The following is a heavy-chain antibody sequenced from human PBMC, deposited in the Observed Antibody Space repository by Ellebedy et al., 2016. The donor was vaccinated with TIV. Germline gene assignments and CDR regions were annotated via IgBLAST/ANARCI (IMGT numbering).Heavy chain of an antibody. CDR1: GYSFTSYW. V-gene: IGHV5-51*01. J-gene: IGHJ4*02. D-gene: IGHD6-19*01. Sequence: PGGSLRLSCKASGYSFTSYWIGRVRQMPGKGLEWMGIIYPGDSDTRYSPSFQVQVTISADKSISTAYLQWSSLKASDNAMYYCARLGSGWPHWGQGTLVTVSS. CDR3: ARLGSGWPH. CDR2: IYPGDSDT.